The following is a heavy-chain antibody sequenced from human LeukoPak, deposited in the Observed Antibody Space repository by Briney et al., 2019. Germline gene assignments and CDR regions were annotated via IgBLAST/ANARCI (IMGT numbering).Heavy chain of an antibody. CDR3: AKGYCSSTSCYFHY. CDR2: ISSSSSTI. Sequence: GGSLRLSCAASGFTFSSYSMNWVRQAPGKGLEWVSYISSSSSTIYYADSVKGRFTISRDNAKNSLYLQMNSLRAEDMALYYCAKGYCSSTSCYFHYWGQGTLVTVSS. CDR1: GFTFSSYS. J-gene: IGHJ4*02. V-gene: IGHV3-48*04. D-gene: IGHD2-2*01.